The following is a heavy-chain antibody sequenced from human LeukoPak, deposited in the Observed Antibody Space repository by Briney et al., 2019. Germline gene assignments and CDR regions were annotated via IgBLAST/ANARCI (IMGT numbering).Heavy chain of an antibody. J-gene: IGHJ4*02. Sequence: PSETLSLTCSVSGGSISRSGYFWGWIRQPPGKGLEWIGSIYDSGRINHNPSPTSRVTISVDTSKNQFSLKLSSVTAADTAVYYCARLSQWELLGYYFDYWGQGTLVTVSS. CDR1: GGSISRSGYF. CDR2: IYDSGRI. D-gene: IGHD1-26*01. CDR3: ARLSQWELLGYYFDY. V-gene: IGHV4-39*01.